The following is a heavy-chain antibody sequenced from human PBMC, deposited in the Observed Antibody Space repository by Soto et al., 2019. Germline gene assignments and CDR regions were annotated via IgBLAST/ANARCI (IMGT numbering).Heavy chain of an antibody. Sequence: EVQLFESGGGLVQPGGSLRLSCAASGFTFSSYAMNWVRQAPGKGLECISGISGYGGSTYYADSVKGRFIISRDNSMNTLYLQMNSLRAEDTAIYYFAKYSPILDYWGQGTLVTVSS. CDR1: GFTFSSYA. D-gene: IGHD2-21*01. V-gene: IGHV3-23*01. CDR2: ISGYGGST. CDR3: AKYSPILDY. J-gene: IGHJ4*02.